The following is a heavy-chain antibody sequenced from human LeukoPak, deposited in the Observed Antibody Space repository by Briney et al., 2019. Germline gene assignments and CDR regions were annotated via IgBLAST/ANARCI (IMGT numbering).Heavy chain of an antibody. J-gene: IGHJ6*03. CDR3: ARGFSSWYYYYYYMDV. V-gene: IGHV1-8*01. CDR1: GYTFTSYD. Sequence: ASVKVSCKASGYTFTSYDINWVRQATGQGLEWMGWMNPNSGNTGYAQKFQGRVTMTRNTSISTAYMELSSLRSEDTAVYYCARGFSSWYYYYYYMDVWGKGTMVTVSS. CDR2: MNPNSGNT. D-gene: IGHD6-13*01.